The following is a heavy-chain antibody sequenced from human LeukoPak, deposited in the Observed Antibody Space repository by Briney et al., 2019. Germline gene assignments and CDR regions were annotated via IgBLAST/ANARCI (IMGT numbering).Heavy chain of an antibody. CDR2: ISASGGGT. CDR3: ARYMGYPDY. Sequence: GGSLRLSCVASGFTFSSDGMSWVRQAPGKGLEWVSSISASGGGTVYADSVKGRVTISRDNAKNSLYLQMNSLRAEDTAVYYCARYMGYPDYWGQGTLVTVSS. D-gene: IGHD5-12*01. V-gene: IGHV3-23*01. CDR1: GFTFSSDG. J-gene: IGHJ4*02.